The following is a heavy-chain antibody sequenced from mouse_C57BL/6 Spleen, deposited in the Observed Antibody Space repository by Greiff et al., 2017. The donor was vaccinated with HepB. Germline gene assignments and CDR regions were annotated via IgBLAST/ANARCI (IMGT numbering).Heavy chain of an antibody. V-gene: IGHV1-80*01. D-gene: IGHD2-10*01. Sequence: QVQLQQSGAELVKPGASVKISCKASGYAFSSYWMNWVKQRPGKGLEWIGQIYPGDGDTNYNGKFKGKATLTADKSSSTAYMQLSSLTSEDSAVYFCARDSLLSSYAMDYWGQGTSVTVSS. CDR3: ARDSLLSSYAMDY. CDR2: IYPGDGDT. CDR1: GYAFSSYW. J-gene: IGHJ4*01.